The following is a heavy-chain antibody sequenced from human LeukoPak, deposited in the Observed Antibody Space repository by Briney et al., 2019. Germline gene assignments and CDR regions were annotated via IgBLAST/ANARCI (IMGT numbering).Heavy chain of an antibody. J-gene: IGHJ4*02. CDR3: ASGIYVWGSYRPFDY. V-gene: IGHV4-34*08. D-gene: IGHD3-16*02. CDR1: GFTFSDYY. Sequence: GSLRLSCAASGFTFSDYYMSWVRQPPGKGLEWVGEINHSGSTNYNPSLKSRVTISVDTSKNQFSLKLSSVTAADTAVYYCASGIYVWGSYRPFDYWGQGTLVTVSS. CDR2: INHSGST.